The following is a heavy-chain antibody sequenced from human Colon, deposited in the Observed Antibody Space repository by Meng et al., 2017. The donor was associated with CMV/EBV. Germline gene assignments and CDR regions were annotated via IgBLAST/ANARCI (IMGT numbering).Heavy chain of an antibody. Sequence: ASVKVSCKASGGTFSSYAISWVRQAPGQGLEWVGYVKPNNGGTNYAQKFQGRVTMTRDTSISTAYMELSRLRSDDTAVYYCARGRLLITMIVGDYWGQGTLVTVSS. D-gene: IGHD3-22*01. CDR1: GGTFSSYA. CDR2: VKPNNGGT. J-gene: IGHJ4*02. CDR3: ARGRLLITMIVGDY. V-gene: IGHV1-2*02.